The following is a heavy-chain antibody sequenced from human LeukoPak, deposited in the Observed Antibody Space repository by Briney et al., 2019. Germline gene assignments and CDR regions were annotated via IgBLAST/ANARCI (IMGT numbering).Heavy chain of an antibody. CDR1: AYLFINSW. CDR3: ARRNVDLSFDY. V-gene: IGHV5-51*01. J-gene: IGHJ4*02. Sequence: GESLQISSQGSAYLFINSWIGWVRQMPGKGLEWMGIIYPPDSDTRYSPSFQGQVTLSADKSISTAYLQWSSLKASDTAIYYCARRNVDLSFDYWGQGTLVTVSS. D-gene: IGHD1-1*01. CDR2: IYPPDSDT.